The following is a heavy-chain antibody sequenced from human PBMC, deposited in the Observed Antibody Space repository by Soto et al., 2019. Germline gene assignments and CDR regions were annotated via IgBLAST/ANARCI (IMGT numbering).Heavy chain of an antibody. CDR2: ITYSGDT. D-gene: IGHD3-3*01. Sequence: QVQLQESGPGLVKPAETLSLNCSVSGDSLSSGGYYWTWIRQPPGKGLEWIGCITYSGDTHYNPSLRSRVFISGDMSKNHFSLKVNSVTAADTAVYYCARYHNFWSGYYADYWGQGTLVTVSS. J-gene: IGHJ4*02. CDR1: GDSLSSGGYY. V-gene: IGHV4-61*03. CDR3: ARYHNFWSGYYADY.